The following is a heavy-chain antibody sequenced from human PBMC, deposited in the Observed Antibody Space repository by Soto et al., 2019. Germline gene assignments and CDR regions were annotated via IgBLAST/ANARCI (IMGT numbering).Heavy chain of an antibody. CDR2: IYATGTT. CDR3: VRDGTKTLRDWFDP. CDR1: GASISGYY. D-gene: IGHD1-1*01. V-gene: IGHV4-4*07. Sequence: SETLSLTCTVSGASISGYYWSWIRKSAGKGLEWIGRIYATGTTDYNPSLKSRVMMSVDTPKKQFSLKLRSVTAADTAVYYCVRDGTKTLRDWFDPWGQGISVTVSS. J-gene: IGHJ5*02.